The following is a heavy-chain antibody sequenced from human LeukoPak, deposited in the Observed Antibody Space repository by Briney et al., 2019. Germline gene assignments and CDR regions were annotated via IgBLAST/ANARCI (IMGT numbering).Heavy chain of an antibody. V-gene: IGHV3-21*01. CDR3: ARDGDLVGRPFDY. CDR2: ISSSSSYI. D-gene: IGHD1-26*01. Sequence: GGSLRLSCAASGFTFSSYSMNWVRQAPGKGLEWVSSISSSSSYIYYADSVKGRFTISRDNAKNSLYLQMNSLRGEDTAVYYCARDGDLVGRPFDYWGQGTLVTVSS. J-gene: IGHJ4*02. CDR1: GFTFSSYS.